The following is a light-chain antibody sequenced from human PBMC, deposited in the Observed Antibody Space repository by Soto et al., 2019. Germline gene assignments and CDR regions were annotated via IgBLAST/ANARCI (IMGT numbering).Light chain of an antibody. CDR1: QIISGW. CDR3: QQYNTYYS. CDR2: DAS. J-gene: IGKJ2*03. V-gene: IGKV1-5*01. Sequence: EIRMTQSASTLSASVGDRVNIXCRAVQIISGWWAWYQQRKGKAPKLLIYDASNLESGVTSRFGGSGYGKEFNITISSLQPDDFATYDCQQYNTYYSVGQGTKVDIK.